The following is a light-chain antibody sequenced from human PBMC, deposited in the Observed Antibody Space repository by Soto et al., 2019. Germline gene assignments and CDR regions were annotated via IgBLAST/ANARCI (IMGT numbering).Light chain of an antibody. V-gene: IGKV1-39*01. CDR1: QNIYTY. CDR2: ASS. J-gene: IGKJ4*01. CDR3: QQSYSNIFS. Sequence: DIQLTQSPPSLSASVGDRVTINCRASQNIYTYVNWYQVKPGKAPKLLIFASSTLQSGVPSRFSVSGSVADFSLTISSLQPEDLATYYCQQSYSNIFSFGGGTRVEL.